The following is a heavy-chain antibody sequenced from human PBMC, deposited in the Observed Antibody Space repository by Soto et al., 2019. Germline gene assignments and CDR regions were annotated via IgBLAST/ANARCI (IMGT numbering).Heavy chain of an antibody. D-gene: IGHD4-17*01. CDR3: ARIDRTYGPYYYYGMDV. CDR2: IDWDDDK. CDR1: GFSLSNSGMC. Sequence: SGPTLGNPTQTLTLTCTFPGFSLSNSGMCVSWIRQPPGKALEWLALIDWDDDKYYSTSLKTRLTISKDTSKNQVVLTMTNMDPVDTATYYCARIDRTYGPYYYYGMDVWGQGTTVTVSS. J-gene: IGHJ6*02. V-gene: IGHV2-70*01.